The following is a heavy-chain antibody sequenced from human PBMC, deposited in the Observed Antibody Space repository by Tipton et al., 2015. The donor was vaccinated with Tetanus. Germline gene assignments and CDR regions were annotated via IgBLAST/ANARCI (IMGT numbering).Heavy chain of an antibody. Sequence: TLSLTCTVSGVSISSGDYCWSWIRQPPGKGLEWIGYIYYSGNSYYNSSLKSRVVILVDTSKNQFSLKLSSVTAADTAVYYCARYSIVATSNNWFDPWGQGTLVTVSS. CDR1: GVSISSGDYC. CDR2: IYYSGNS. CDR3: ARYSIVATSNNWFDP. V-gene: IGHV4-30-4*08. J-gene: IGHJ5*02. D-gene: IGHD5-12*01.